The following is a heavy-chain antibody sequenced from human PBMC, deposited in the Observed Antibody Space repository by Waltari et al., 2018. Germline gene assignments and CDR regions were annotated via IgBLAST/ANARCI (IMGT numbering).Heavy chain of an antibody. V-gene: IGHV1-69*05. CDR1: GGTFSSYA. D-gene: IGHD3-3*01. CDR3: ASVARTYYDFWSGYDY. J-gene: IGHJ4*02. CDR2: IIPIFGTA. Sequence: QVQLVQSGAEVKKPGSSVKVSCKASGGTFSSYAISWVRQAPGQGLEWMGGIIPIFGTANYAQKFQGRVTITTDESTSTAYMELSSLRSEDTAGYYCASVARTYYDFWSGYDYWGQGTLVTVSS.